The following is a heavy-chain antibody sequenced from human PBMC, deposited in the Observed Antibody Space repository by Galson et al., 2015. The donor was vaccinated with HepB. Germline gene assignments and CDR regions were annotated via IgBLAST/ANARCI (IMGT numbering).Heavy chain of an antibody. D-gene: IGHD6-13*01. CDR2: INRDGSST. CDR1: GFTFSSYW. J-gene: IGHJ6*02. CDR3: ARAFSAAGNYYYYGMDV. V-gene: IGHV3-74*01. Sequence: SLRLSCAASGFTFSSYWMHWVRQAPGKGLVWVSRINRDGSSTSYADSVKGRFTISRDNAKNTLYLQMNSLRAEDTAVYYCARAFSAAGNYYYYGMDVWGQGTTVTVSS.